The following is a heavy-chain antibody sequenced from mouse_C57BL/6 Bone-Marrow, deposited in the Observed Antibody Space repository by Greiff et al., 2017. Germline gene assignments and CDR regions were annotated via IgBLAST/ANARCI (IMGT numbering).Heavy chain of an antibody. CDR1: GYTFTSYW. J-gene: IGHJ4*01. V-gene: IGHV1-55*01. D-gene: IGHD2-4*01. CDR3: ARKDYDLYYAMDY. CDR2: IYPGSGST. Sequence: VQLQQPGAELVKPGASVKMSCKASGYTFTSYWITWVKQRPGQGLEWIGDIYPGSGSTNYNEKFKSKATLTVDTSSSTAYMQRSSLTSEDSAVYYCARKDYDLYYAMDYWGQGTSVTVSS.